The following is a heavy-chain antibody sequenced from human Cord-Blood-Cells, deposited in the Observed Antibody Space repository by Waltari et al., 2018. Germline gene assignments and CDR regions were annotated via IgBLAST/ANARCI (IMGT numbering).Heavy chain of an antibody. CDR1: GGSIRSGGYS. V-gene: IGHV4-31*03. D-gene: IGHD7-27*01. CDR3: ARDAPNWGSRGFDY. Sequence: QVQLQESGPGLVKPSQTLSLTCTVSGGSIRSGGYSWSWLRPHPGKGLEWIGYIYYSVSTYYNPSLKSRVTISVDTSKNQFSLKLSSVTAADTAVYYCARDAPNWGSRGFDYWGQGTLVTVSS. J-gene: IGHJ4*02. CDR2: IYYSVST.